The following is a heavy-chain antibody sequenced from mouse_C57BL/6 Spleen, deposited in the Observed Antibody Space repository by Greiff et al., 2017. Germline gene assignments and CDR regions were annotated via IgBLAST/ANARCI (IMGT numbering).Heavy chain of an antibody. Sequence: VQLQQSGPGLVKPSQSLSLTCSVTGYSITSGYYWNWIRQFPGNKLEWMGYISYDGSHNYNPSLKNRISITRDTSKNQFFLKLNSVTTEDTATYYCARGNWVFDDWGQGTTLTVSS. CDR1: GYSITSGYY. D-gene: IGHD4-1*01. V-gene: IGHV3-6*01. CDR2: ISYDGSH. CDR3: ARGNWVFDD. J-gene: IGHJ2*01.